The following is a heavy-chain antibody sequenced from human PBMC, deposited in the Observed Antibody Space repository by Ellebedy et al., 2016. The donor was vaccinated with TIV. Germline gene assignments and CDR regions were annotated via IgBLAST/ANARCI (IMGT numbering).Heavy chain of an antibody. CDR1: GISLSDYG. CDR3: ARGEGWIDN. D-gene: IGHD5-24*01. V-gene: IGHV3-7*04. J-gene: IGHJ4*02. CDR2: IKEDGSEK. Sequence: GGSLRLSXAASGISLSDYGMHWVRQAPGKGLEWVANIKEDGSEKYYVDSVKGRFTISRDNAKNSLYLQMNSLRAEDTAVYFCARGEGWIDNWGQGTLVTVSS.